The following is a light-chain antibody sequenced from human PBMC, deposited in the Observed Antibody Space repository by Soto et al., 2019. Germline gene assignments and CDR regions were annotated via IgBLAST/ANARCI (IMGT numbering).Light chain of an antibody. Sequence: QLVLTQPASVSGSPGQSITISCTGTSGDVGGYNFVSWYQQHPGKVPKLIIYDVNNRPSGVSDRFSGSKSGNMASLTISGLQADDEAAYYCSSYTSGRPLVVLGGGTKLTVL. CDR3: SSYTSGRPLVV. V-gene: IGLV2-14*03. J-gene: IGLJ2*01. CDR2: DVN. CDR1: SGDVGGYNF.